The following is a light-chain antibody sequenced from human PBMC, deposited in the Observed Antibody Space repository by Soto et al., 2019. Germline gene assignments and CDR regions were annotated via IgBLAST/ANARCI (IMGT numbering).Light chain of an antibody. CDR2: FGS. V-gene: IGKV2-28*01. J-gene: IGKJ5*01. Sequence: DIVMTQSPLSLPVTPGEPASISCRSSQSLLHSNGYNYLDWYLQKPGQPPQLLIYFGSNRASGVRDSFSGSGSGTDFILKISRVQAEDVGVYYCMQALQTVITGGQGTRLEIK. CDR1: QSLLHSNGYNY. CDR3: MQALQTVIT.